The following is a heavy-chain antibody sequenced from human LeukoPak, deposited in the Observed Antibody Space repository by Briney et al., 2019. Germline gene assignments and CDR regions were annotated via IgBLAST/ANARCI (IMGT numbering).Heavy chain of an antibody. CDR2: IYHSGST. V-gene: IGHV4-38-2*02. CDR1: GYSISSGYY. D-gene: IGHD3-9*01. J-gene: IGHJ4*02. CDR3: ARDHYDILTGYYRYYFDY. Sequence: PSETLSLTCTVSGYSISSGYYWAWIRQPPGKGLEWIGSIYHSGSTYYNPSLKSRVTISVDTSKNQFSLKLSSVTAADTAVYYCARDHYDILTGYYRYYFDYWGQGTLVTVSS.